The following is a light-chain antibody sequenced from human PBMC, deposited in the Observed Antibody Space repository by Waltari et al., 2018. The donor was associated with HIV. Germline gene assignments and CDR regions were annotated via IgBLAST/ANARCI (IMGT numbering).Light chain of an antibody. CDR2: ASS. CDR3: QKYNTALT. J-gene: IGKJ4*01. V-gene: IGKV1-27*01. Sequence: DIQMTQSPSSLSASVGDRVTITCRASQGISNYLAWYQQKPGTAPKLLIYASSTLQSGVPSRFSGSRSGTEFTLTISSLQPEDVATYYCQKYNTALTFGGGTRVEIK. CDR1: QGISNY.